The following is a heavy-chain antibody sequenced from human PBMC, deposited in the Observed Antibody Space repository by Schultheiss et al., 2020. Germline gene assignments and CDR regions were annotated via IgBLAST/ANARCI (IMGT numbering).Heavy chain of an antibody. CDR1: GASISTFSTYY. V-gene: IGHV4-61*01. CDR3: ATERGGVGLDV. Sequence: SETLSLTCTVSGASISTFSTYYWGWIRQPPGKGLEWIGHMYYGGNTNYNPSLKSRVTISVDTSKNQFSLNLKSVTAADTAVYYCATERGGVGLDVWGQGTTVTVSS. D-gene: IGHD3-16*01. CDR2: MYYGGNT. J-gene: IGHJ6*02.